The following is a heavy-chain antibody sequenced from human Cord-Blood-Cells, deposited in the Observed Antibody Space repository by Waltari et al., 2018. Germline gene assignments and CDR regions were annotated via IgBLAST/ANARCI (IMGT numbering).Heavy chain of an antibody. CDR2: ISSSGSTI. J-gene: IGHJ4*02. CDR3: ARDLVTTVDY. CDR1: GFTFSSYE. V-gene: IGHV3-48*03. D-gene: IGHD4-4*01. Sequence: EVQLVESGGGLVQPGGSLRLSCAASGFTFSSYELNWVRQAPGKGMEWVSYISSSGSTIYYADSVKGRFTISRDNAKNSLYLQMNSLRAEDTAVYYCARDLVTTVDYWGQGTLVTVSS.